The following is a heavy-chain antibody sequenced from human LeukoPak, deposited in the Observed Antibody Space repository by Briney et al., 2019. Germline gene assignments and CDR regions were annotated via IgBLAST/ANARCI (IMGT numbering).Heavy chain of an antibody. CDR3: ARDPMTTVSGVTDY. CDR1: GGSFSGYY. D-gene: IGHD4-4*01. CDR2: INHSGST. J-gene: IGHJ4*02. V-gene: IGHV4-34*01. Sequence: SETLSLTCAVYGGSFSGYYWSWIRQPPGKGLEWIGEINHSGSTNCNPSLKSRVTISVDTSKNQFSLKLSSVTAADTAVYYCARDPMTTVSGVTDYWGQGTLVTVSS.